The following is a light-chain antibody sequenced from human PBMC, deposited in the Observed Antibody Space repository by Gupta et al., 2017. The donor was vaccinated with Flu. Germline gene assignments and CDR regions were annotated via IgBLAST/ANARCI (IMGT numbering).Light chain of an antibody. CDR3: ATWDDSLNGQV. J-gene: IGLJ1*01. Sequence: QSVLTQSPSASGTPGQRVTISCSGSSSNIGSNTVNWYQQLPGTAPKFLMNSNNQRPSGVPDRFSGSKSGTSASLAISGLQAEDEADYYCATWDDSLNGQVFGTGTKVTVL. CDR1: SSNIGSNT. V-gene: IGLV1-44*01. CDR2: SNN.